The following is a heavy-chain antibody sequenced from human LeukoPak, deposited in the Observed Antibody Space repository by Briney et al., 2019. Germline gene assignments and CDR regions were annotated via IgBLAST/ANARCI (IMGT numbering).Heavy chain of an antibody. CDR3: ARGWGYFDY. V-gene: IGHV4-59*01. J-gene: IGHJ4*02. D-gene: IGHD7-27*01. CDR2: IYYSGST. CDR1: GGSISSYY. Sequence: SETLSLTCTVSGGSISSYYWSWIRQPPGKGLEWIGYIYYSGSTNYNPSLKSRVTISVDTSKNQFSLKLSSETAADTAVYYCARGWGYFDYWGQGTLVTVSS.